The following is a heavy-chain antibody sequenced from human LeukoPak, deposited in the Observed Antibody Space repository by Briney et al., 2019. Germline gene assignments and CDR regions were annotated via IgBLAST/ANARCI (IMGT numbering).Heavy chain of an antibody. J-gene: IGHJ4*02. V-gene: IGHV3-30*18. D-gene: IGHD4-17*01. CDR2: ISYDGTNK. Sequence: GGSLRLSCAASGFTFSSYGMHWVRQAPGKGLEWVAVISYDGTNKDYADSVKGRFTISRDNSKNTLYLQMNSLRAEDTAVYYCAKDRVDDYGDYYFGYWGQGTLVTVSS. CDR3: AKDRVDDYGDYYFGY. CDR1: GFTFSSYG.